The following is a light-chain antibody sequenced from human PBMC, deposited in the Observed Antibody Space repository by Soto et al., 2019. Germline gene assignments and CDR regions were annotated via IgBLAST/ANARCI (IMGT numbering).Light chain of an antibody. Sequence: ALTQPASVSGSPGQSITISCTGTSSDVGGYNYVSWYQQHPGKAPKLMIYEVSNRPSGVSNRFSGSKSGNTASLTISGLQAEDEADYYCSSYTSISTYVFGTGTKVTVL. CDR3: SSYTSISTYV. CDR1: SSDVGGYNY. J-gene: IGLJ1*01. V-gene: IGLV2-14*01. CDR2: EVS.